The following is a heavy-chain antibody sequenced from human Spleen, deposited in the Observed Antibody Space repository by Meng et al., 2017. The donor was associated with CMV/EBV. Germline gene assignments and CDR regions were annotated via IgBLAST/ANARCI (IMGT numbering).Heavy chain of an antibody. V-gene: IGHV1-69*12. CDR2: IIPIFGTA. D-gene: IGHD3-22*01. J-gene: IGHJ4*02. CDR3: ARGGHSSGYFDY. Sequence: QVLLVPSGAGVKKPGSSVKVSCKASGGTFSSYAIRWVRLDPGQGLEWMGGIIPIFGTANYAQKFQGRVTITADESTSTAYMELSSLRSEDTAVYYCARGGHSSGYFDYWGQGTLVPSPQ. CDR1: GGTFSSYA.